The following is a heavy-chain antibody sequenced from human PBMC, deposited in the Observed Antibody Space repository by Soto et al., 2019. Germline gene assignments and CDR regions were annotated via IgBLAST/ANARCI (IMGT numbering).Heavy chain of an antibody. V-gene: IGHV3-15*01. CDR1: GFTFSNAW. Sequence: GGSLRLSCAASGFTFSNAWMSWVRQAPGKGLEWVGRIKSKTDGGTTDYAAPVKGRFTISRDDSKNTLYLQMNSLKPEDTAVYYCTTVFRYYDILTGYYDAFDIWGQGTMVTVSS. D-gene: IGHD3-9*01. J-gene: IGHJ3*02. CDR2: IKSKTDGGTT. CDR3: TTVFRYYDILTGYYDAFDI.